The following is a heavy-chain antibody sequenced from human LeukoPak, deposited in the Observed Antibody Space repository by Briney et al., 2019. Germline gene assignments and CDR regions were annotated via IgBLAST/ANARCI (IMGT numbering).Heavy chain of an antibody. CDR2: ISGNGFSI. CDR1: GFTFSSYA. V-gene: IGHV3-23*01. Sequence: GGSLRLSCAASGFTFSSYAMNWVRQAPGKGLEWVSAISGNGFSIYYADSVKGRFTISRDNSKNTLYLQMNSLRAEDTAVYYCAKFTGGNFDYFDYWGQGTLVTVSS. D-gene: IGHD4-23*01. CDR3: AKFTGGNFDYFDY. J-gene: IGHJ4*02.